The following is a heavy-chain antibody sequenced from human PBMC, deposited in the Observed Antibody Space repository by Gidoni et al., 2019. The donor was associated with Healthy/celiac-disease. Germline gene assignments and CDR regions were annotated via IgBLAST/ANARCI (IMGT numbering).Heavy chain of an antibody. J-gene: IGHJ6*02. D-gene: IGHD2-15*01. CDR1: GYTFTAYS. CDR3: AKADRYCSGGSCYHSAYYYYGMDV. Sequence: QVQLVQSGAEVKKPAASAEVSRKASGYTFTAYSMPWVPQPPGQWLEWMGWINPNSGGRNYAQKFQGRGTMTRDTSISTAYMELSRLRSDDTAVYYCAKADRYCSGGSCYHSAYYYYGMDVWGQGTTVTVSS. CDR2: INPNSGGR. V-gene: IGHV1-2*02.